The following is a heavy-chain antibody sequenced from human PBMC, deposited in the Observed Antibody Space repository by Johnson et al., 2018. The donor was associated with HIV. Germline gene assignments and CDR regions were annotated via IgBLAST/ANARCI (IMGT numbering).Heavy chain of an antibody. Sequence: VQLVESRGVLVQPGGSLRLSCAASGFTVSSNEMSWVRQAPGKGLEWVSSISGGSTYHADSRKGRFTISRDDSKNTLLLQMKSLRAEDTDVYFCARKSVINFDAFDIWGQGTLVIVSS. CDR1: GFTVSSNE. CDR2: ISGGST. D-gene: IGHD4-23*01. V-gene: IGHV3-38-3*01. J-gene: IGHJ3*02. CDR3: ARKSVINFDAFDI.